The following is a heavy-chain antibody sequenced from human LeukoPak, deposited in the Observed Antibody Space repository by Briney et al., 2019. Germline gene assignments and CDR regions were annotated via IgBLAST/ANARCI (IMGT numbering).Heavy chain of an antibody. CDR1: GGTFSSYA. CDR3: ARGRAAAGTPYYFDY. J-gene: IGHJ4*02. D-gene: IGHD6-13*01. CDR2: IIPIFGTA. Sequence: SVKVSCKASGGTFSSYAISWVRQAPGQGLEWMGGIIPIFGTANYVQKFQGRVTITADESTSTAYMELSSLRSEDTAVYYCARGRAAAGTPYYFDYWGQGTLVTVSS. V-gene: IGHV1-69*13.